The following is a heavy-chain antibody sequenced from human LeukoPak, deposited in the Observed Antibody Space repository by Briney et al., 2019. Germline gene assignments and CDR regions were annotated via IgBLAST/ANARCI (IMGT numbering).Heavy chain of an antibody. Sequence: GESLKISCKGSGYSFTNYWIDWVRQMPGKGLEWMGIIYPGGSDTRYSPSFQGQVTISADKSISTAYLQWSSLNASDTAMYYCARLNGRLQIAAAGRVTSLGWFDPWGQGTLVTVSS. CDR2: IYPGGSDT. CDR3: ARLNGRLQIAAAGRVTSLGWFDP. J-gene: IGHJ5*02. V-gene: IGHV5-51*01. CDR1: GYSFTNYW. D-gene: IGHD6-13*01.